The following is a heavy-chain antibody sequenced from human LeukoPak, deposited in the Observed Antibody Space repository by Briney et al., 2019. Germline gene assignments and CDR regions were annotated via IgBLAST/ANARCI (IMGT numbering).Heavy chain of an antibody. D-gene: IGHD6-19*01. CDR1: GGTFSSYA. CDR3: ASCASNKYSSGWYDSFDY. V-gene: IGHV1-69*13. Sequence: SVKVSCKASGGTFSSYAISWVRQAPGQGLEWMGGIIPIFGTANYAQKFQGRVTITADESTSTAYMELSSLRSEDMAVYYCASCASNKYSSGWYDSFDYWGQGTLVTVSS. J-gene: IGHJ4*02. CDR2: IIPIFGTA.